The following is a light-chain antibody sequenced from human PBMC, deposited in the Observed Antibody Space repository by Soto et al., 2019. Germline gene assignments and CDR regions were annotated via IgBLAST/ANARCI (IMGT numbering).Light chain of an antibody. V-gene: IGLV2-14*01. Sequence: QSALTQPASVSGSPGQSITISCTGTSSDIGGYKYVSWYQQHPGKAPKLIIYEVTNRPSGVSDRFSGSKSGNTASLTISGLQAEDEADYYCSSFAPGRIYVFGSGTKVTVL. CDR3: SSFAPGRIYV. J-gene: IGLJ1*01. CDR2: EVT. CDR1: SSDIGGYKY.